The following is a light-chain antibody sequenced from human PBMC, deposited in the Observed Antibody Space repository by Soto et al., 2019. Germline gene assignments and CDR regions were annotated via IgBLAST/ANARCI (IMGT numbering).Light chain of an antibody. Sequence: DIVMTQSPDSLAVSLGERATINCKSSQSVLYSSNNKNYLAWYQQKPGQPPKLLIYWTSTRESGVPDRFSGSGSETDFTLTISSLQAEDVAVYYCQQYYSAPHTFGGGTKVEIK. V-gene: IGKV4-1*01. J-gene: IGKJ4*01. CDR3: QQYYSAPHT. CDR1: QSVLYSSNNKNY. CDR2: WTS.